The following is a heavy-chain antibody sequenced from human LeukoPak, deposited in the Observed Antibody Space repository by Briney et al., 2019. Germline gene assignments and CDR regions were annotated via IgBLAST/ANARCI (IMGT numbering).Heavy chain of an antibody. CDR1: GFTFSSYS. V-gene: IGHV3-21*01. J-gene: IGHJ4*02. CDR3: ARHLRYCSSTSCYAIGY. D-gene: IGHD2-2*01. Sequence: GGSLRLSCAASGFTFSSYSMNWVRQAPGKGLEWVSSISSSSSYIYYADSVKGRFTISRDNAKNSLYLQMNSLRAEDTAVYYCARHLRYCSSTSCYAIGYWGQGTLVTVSS. CDR2: ISSSSSYI.